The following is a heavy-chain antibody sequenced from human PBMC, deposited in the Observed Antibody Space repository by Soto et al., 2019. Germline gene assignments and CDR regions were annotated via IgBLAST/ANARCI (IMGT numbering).Heavy chain of an antibody. V-gene: IGHV4-39*07. CDR3: ASGEYSSSWGAFDI. Sequence: SETLSLTCTVSGGSISSSSYYWGWIRQPPGKGLEWIGGIYYSGSTYYNPSLKSRVTISVDTSKNQFSLKLSSVTAADTAVYYCASGEYSSSWGAFDIWGQGTMVTVSS. CDR1: GGSISSSSYY. J-gene: IGHJ3*02. D-gene: IGHD6-13*01. CDR2: IYYSGST.